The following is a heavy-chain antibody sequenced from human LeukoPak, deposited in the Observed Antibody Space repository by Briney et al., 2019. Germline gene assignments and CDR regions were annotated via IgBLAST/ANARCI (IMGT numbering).Heavy chain of an antibody. CDR2: ISWNSGSI. J-gene: IGHJ4*02. V-gene: IGHV3-9*01. CDR3: AKDMKPIYGSGTLVDY. CDR1: GFTFDDYA. Sequence: GGSLRLSCAASGFTFDDYAMHWVRQAPGKGLEWVSGISWNSGSIGYADSVKGRFTISRDNAKNSLYLQMNSLRAEDTALYYCAKDMKPIYGSGTLVDYWGQGTLVTVSS. D-gene: IGHD3-10*01.